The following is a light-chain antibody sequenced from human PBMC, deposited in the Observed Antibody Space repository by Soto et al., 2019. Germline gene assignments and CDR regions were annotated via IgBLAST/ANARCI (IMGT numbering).Light chain of an antibody. CDR1: QTISSW. J-gene: IGKJ1*01. Sequence: DIQLTQSPSFLSASVGFRFNITCRASQTISSWLAWYQKKKGKAPKLLIYDASSLESGVPSRLRGSGYGTELTLTISSLKTDDFETYYCQQYNSYTWTFGQGTKVDIK. CDR2: DAS. V-gene: IGKV1-5*01. CDR3: QQYNSYTWT.